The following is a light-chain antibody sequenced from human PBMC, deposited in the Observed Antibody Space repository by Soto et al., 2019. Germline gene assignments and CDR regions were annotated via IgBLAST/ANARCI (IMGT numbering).Light chain of an antibody. CDR2: GAS. V-gene: IGKV3-20*01. J-gene: IGKJ1*01. CDR1: QSVSSTY. CDR3: QQYGGSRWT. Sequence: EIVLTQSPGTLSLSPGERATLSCRASQSVSSTYLAWYQQKPGQAPRLLIYGASNRATGIPDRFSGSGSGKDFTLTNSRLEPEDFAGYYCQQYGGSRWTFGQGTRVDI.